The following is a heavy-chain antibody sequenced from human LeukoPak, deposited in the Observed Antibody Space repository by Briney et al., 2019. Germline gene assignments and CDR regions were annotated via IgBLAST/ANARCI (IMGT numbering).Heavy chain of an antibody. CDR3: AREGRPGAFDP. CDR1: GFTFSDYH. J-gene: IGHJ5*02. CDR2: ISSTGSTI. D-gene: IGHD3-10*01. Sequence: GGSLRLSCAASGFTFSDYHMTWIRQAPGKGLEWVSFISSTGSTIHSAGFVKGRFTISRDNAKNSLYLQMNSLRAEDTAVYYCAREGRPGAFDPWGQGTLVTVSS. V-gene: IGHV3-11*01.